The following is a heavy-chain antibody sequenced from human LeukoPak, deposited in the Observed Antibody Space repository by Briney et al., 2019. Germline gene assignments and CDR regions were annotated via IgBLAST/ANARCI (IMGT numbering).Heavy chain of an antibody. CDR3: ARDYSSSLGYYFGY. CDR1: GGSISSGSYY. Sequence: SQTLSLTCTVSGGSISSGSYYWSWIRQPAGKGLEWIGRIYTSGSTNYNPSLKSRVTILIDTSKNQFSLKLRSVTAADTAIYYCARDYSSSLGYYFGYWGQGTLVTVSS. D-gene: IGHD6-13*01. J-gene: IGHJ4*02. V-gene: IGHV4-61*02. CDR2: IYTSGST.